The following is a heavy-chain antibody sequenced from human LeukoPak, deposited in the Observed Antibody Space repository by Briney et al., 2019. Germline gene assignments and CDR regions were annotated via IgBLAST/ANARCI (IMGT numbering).Heavy chain of an antibody. CDR1: GYXFTGYY. D-gene: IGHD3-10*01. CDR3: YNYYGSGSHDAFDI. J-gene: IGHJ3*02. CDR2: INPNSGGT. Sequence: ASVKVSCKASGYXFTGYYIHWVRQAPGQGLEWMGWINPNSGGTNYAQKFQGRVTMTGDTSISTAYMELSRLRSDDTAVYYCYNYYGSGSHDAFDIWGQGTMVTVSS. V-gene: IGHV1-2*02.